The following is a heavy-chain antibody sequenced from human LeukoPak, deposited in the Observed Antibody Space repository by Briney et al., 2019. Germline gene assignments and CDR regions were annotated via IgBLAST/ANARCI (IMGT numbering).Heavy chain of an antibody. Sequence: GGSLRLSCAASGFTFSSYWMSWVRQAPGKGLERVANIKQDGSEKYYVDSVKGRFTISRDNAKNSLYLQMNSLRAEDTAVYYCARDTPVVVPSYFDYWGQGTLVTVSS. CDR1: GFTFSSYW. J-gene: IGHJ4*02. D-gene: IGHD2-2*01. CDR3: ARDTPVVVPSYFDY. V-gene: IGHV3-7*01. CDR2: IKQDGSEK.